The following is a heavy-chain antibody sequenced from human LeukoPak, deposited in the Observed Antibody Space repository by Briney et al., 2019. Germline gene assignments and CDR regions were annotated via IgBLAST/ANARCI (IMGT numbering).Heavy chain of an antibody. CDR1: GSTFTDYY. Sequence: ASVKLSCTASGSTFTDYYIHWVRQAPGQGFEWMGWINPTTGGTKYARKFQGRVTLTRDTSITAVYMELSRLRSDDTAVYYCASDRVVADYWGQGTLVTVSS. J-gene: IGHJ4*02. CDR3: ASDRVVADY. D-gene: IGHD3-22*01. CDR2: INPTTGGT. V-gene: IGHV1-2*02.